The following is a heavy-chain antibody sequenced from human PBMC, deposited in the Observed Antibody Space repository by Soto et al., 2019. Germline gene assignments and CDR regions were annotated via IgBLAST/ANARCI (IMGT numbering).Heavy chain of an antibody. J-gene: IGHJ6*02. CDR2: IYYSGST. CDR1: GGSISSGDYY. V-gene: IGHV4-30-4*01. D-gene: IGHD3-22*01. Sequence: SETLSLTCTVSGGSISSGDYYWSWIRQPPGKGLEWIGYIYYSGSTYYNPSLKSLVTISVDTSKNQFSLKLSSVTAADTAVYYCARDWYYDSSGYPYYYGMDVWGQGTTVTVSS. CDR3: ARDWYYDSSGYPYYYGMDV.